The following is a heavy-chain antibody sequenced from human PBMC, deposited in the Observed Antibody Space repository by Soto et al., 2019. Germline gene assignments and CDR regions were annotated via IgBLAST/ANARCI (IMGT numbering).Heavy chain of an antibody. Sequence: QVQLQQWGAGLLKPSETLSLTCAVYGGSFSGYYWSWIRQPPGKGLEWIGEINHSGSTNYNPSLKSRVTISVDTFKNQFSVKLSSVTAADTAVYDCARASVAGTVLSYWGQGTLVTVSS. V-gene: IGHV4-34*01. J-gene: IGHJ4*02. CDR1: GGSFSGYY. D-gene: IGHD6-19*01. CDR2: INHSGST. CDR3: ARASVAGTVLSY.